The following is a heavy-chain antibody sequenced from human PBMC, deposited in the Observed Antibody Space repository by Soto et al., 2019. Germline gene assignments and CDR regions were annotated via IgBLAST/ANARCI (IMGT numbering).Heavy chain of an antibody. CDR3: ARSPLTPYNWFDP. Sequence: LRLSCAASGFTVSSNYMSWVRQAPGKGLEWVSVIYSGGSTYYADSVKGRFTISRDNSKNTLYLQMNSLRAEDTAVYYCARSPLTPYNWFDPWGQGTLVTVSS. D-gene: IGHD2-15*01. V-gene: IGHV3-53*01. CDR1: GFTVSSNY. J-gene: IGHJ5*02. CDR2: IYSGGST.